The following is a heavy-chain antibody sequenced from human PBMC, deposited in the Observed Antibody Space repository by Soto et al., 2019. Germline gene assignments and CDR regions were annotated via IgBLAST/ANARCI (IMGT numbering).Heavy chain of an antibody. D-gene: IGHD5-12*01. CDR1: GGTFSSYA. J-gene: IGHJ4*02. CDR2: IIPIFGTA. CDR3: ARGVPRYSGYDPFDY. V-gene: IGHV1-69*13. Sequence: SVKVSCKASGGTFSSYAISWVRQAPGQGLEWMGGIIPIFGTANYAQKFQGRVTITADESTSTAYMELSSLRSEDTAVYYCARGVPRYSGYDPFDYWGQGTLVTVSS.